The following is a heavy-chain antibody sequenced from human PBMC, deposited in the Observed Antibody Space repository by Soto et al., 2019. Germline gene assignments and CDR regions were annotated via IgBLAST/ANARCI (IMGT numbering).Heavy chain of an antibody. CDR1: GGSVNSDNFY. V-gene: IGHV4-61*01. CDR3: AREFSISPEAFDS. D-gene: IGHD3-3*02. CDR2: IYYTGST. Sequence: QVHLQESGPGQVKPSETLSLICTVSGGSVNSDNFYWSWIRQPPGRGLEWIGYIYYTGSTNYNPSLKSRVTISIDTSRNQFSLKLSSVTAADTAVYYCAREFSISPEAFDSWGQGSLVTVSS. J-gene: IGHJ4*02.